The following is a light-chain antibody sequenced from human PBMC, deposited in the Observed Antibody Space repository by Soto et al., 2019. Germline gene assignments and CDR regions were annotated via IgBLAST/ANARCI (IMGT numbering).Light chain of an antibody. CDR1: QSLLHSDGKTY. CDR3: MQSIQLPIT. V-gene: IGKV2D-29*01. J-gene: IGKJ5*01. Sequence: DIVMTQTPLSLSVTPGQPASISCKSSQSLLHSDGKTYLFWYLXKQGQPPQLXTYEVSRRLSGVPDRISGSGSGTDLTLKISRVEAVDVTVYYCMQSIQLPITFGQGTRLEIK. CDR2: EVS.